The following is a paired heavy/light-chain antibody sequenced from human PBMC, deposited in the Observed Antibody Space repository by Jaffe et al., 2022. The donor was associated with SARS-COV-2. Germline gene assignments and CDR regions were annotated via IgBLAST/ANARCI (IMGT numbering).Light chain of an antibody. CDR2: GAS. CDR3: QQYNNWWT. J-gene: IGKJ1*01. CDR1: QSVSSN. V-gene: IGKV3-15*01. Sequence: EIVMTQSPATLSVSPGERATLSCRASQSVSSNLAWYQQKPGQAPRLLIYGASTRATGIPARFSGSGSGTEFTLTISSLQSEDFAVYYCQQYNNWWTFGQGTKVEIK.
Heavy chain of an antibody. J-gene: IGHJ3*02. CDR2: ISYDGSNK. D-gene: IGHD3-9*01. CDR3: ARAGYFDWFRSYDAFDI. CDR1: GFTFSSYA. V-gene: IGHV3-30-3*01. Sequence: QVQLVESGGGVVQPGRSLRLSCAASGFTFSSYAMHWVRQAPGKGLEWVAVISYDGSNKYYADSVKGRFTISRDNSKNTLYLQMNSLRAEDTAVYYCARAGYFDWFRSYDAFDIWGQGTMVTVSS.